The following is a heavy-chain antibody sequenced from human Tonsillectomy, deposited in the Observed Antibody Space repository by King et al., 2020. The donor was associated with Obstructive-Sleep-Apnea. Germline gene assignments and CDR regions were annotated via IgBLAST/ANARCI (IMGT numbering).Heavy chain of an antibody. CDR2: IYPGDSDT. CDR1: GYSFTSYW. D-gene: IGHD3-22*01. Sequence: VQLVESGAEVKKPGESLKISCKGSGYSFTSYWIGWVRQMPGKGLEWMGIIYPGDSDTRYSPSFQGQVTISADKSISTAYLQWSSLKASDTAMYYCARQAYYDSSAKGAFDIWGQGTMVTVSS. V-gene: IGHV5-51*01. J-gene: IGHJ3*02. CDR3: ARQAYYDSSAKGAFDI.